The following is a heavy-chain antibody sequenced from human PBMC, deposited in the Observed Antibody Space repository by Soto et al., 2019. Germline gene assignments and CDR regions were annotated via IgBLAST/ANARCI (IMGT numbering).Heavy chain of an antibody. CDR3: ARSVFP. Sequence: QVQLQESGPGMVKPSQTLSLTCTVSGGSISSGGYYWNWIRQHPGKGLEWIGYIYYSGSTYYNPTLKSRVSMSVDTSKNQCYLKLSSVTAADTAVYYCARSVFPWGQGTLVTVSS. V-gene: IGHV4-31*03. CDR1: GGSISSGGYY. J-gene: IGHJ5*02. CDR2: IYYSGST.